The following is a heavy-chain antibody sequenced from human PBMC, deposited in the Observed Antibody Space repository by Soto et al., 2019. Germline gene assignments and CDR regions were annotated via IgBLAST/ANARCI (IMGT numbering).Heavy chain of an antibody. V-gene: IGHV3-23*01. CDR3: TKAGVYDSSGYALYYYYYYGMDV. D-gene: IGHD3-22*01. CDR2: ISGSGGST. J-gene: IGHJ6*04. Sequence: GGSLRLSCAASGFTFSSYAMSWVRQAPGKVLEWVSAISGSGGSTYYADSVKGRFTISRDNSKNTLYLQMNSLRAEDTAVYYCTKAGVYDSSGYALYYYYYYGMDVWGKGTTVTVSS. CDR1: GFTFSSYA.